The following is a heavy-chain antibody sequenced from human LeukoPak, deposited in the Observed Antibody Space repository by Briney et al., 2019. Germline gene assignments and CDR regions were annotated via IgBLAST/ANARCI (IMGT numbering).Heavy chain of an antibody. CDR2: IIPILGIA. J-gene: IGHJ4*02. Sequence: SVKVSCKASGGTFSSYAISWVRQAPGQGLEWMGRIIPILGIANYAQKFQGRVTITADKSTSTAYIELSSLRSEDTAVYYCARDAGYNTRRWDYWGQGTLVTVSS. V-gene: IGHV1-69*04. D-gene: IGHD5-24*01. CDR3: ARDAGYNTRRWDY. CDR1: GGTFSSYA.